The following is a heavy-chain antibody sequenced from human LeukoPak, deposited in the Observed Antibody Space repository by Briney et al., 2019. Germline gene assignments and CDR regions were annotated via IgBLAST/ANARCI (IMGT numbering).Heavy chain of an antibody. J-gene: IGHJ5*02. CDR2: ISAYNGNT. D-gene: IGHD7-27*01. Sequence: ASVKVSCKASGYTFTSYGISWVRQAPGQGLEWMGWISAYNGNTNYAQKLQGRVTMTTDTSTSTAYMELRSLRSDDTAVYYCARHSLAWGEVWFDPWGQGTLVTVSS. V-gene: IGHV1-18*01. CDR1: GYTFTSYG. CDR3: ARHSLAWGEVWFDP.